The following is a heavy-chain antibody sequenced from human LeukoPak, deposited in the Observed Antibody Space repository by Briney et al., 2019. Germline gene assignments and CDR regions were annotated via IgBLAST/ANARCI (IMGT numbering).Heavy chain of an antibody. V-gene: IGHV4-59*01. J-gene: IGHJ4*02. CDR1: GGPIRSYY. CDR2: IYYSGST. D-gene: IGHD6-13*01. Sequence: SETLSLTCTVSGGPIRSYYWSWIRQPPGKGLEWMGYIYYSGSTNYNPSLKSRVTISVDTSKNQFSLKLSSVTAADTAVYYCARGGYSSSWYPAFYFDYWGQGTLVTVSS. CDR3: ARGGYSSSWYPAFYFDY.